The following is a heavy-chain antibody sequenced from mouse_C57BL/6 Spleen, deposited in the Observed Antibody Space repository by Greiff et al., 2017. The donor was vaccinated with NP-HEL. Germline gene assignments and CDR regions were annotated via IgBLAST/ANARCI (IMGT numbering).Heavy chain of an antibody. CDR1: GFTFSDYG. CDR3: ARAGGYKVDYAMDY. J-gene: IGHJ4*01. Sequence: EVKLVESGGGLVKPGGSLKLSCAASGFTFSDYGMHWVRQAPEKGLEWVAYISSGSSTIYYADTVKGRFTISRDNAKNTLFLQMTSLRSEDTAMYYCARAGGYKVDYAMDYWGQGTSVTVSS. D-gene: IGHD1-3*01. CDR2: ISSGSSTI. V-gene: IGHV5-17*01.